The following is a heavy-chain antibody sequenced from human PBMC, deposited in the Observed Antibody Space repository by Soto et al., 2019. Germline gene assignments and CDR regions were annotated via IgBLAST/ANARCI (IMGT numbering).Heavy chain of an antibody. CDR3: ARGRGYSSSDWFDP. V-gene: IGHV4-34*01. Sequence: SETLSLTCAVYGGSFSGYYWSWIRQPPGKGLEWIGEINHSGSTNYNPSLKSRVTISVDTSKNQFSLKLSSVTAADTAVYYCARGRGYSSSDWFDPWGQGTLVTVSS. J-gene: IGHJ5*02. CDR1: GGSFSGYY. CDR2: INHSGST. D-gene: IGHD6-6*01.